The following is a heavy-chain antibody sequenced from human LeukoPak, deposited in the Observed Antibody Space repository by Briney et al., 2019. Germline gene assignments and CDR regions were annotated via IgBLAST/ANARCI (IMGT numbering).Heavy chain of an antibody. CDR2: ISSSSSYI. Sequence: GGSLRLSCAASGFTFSSYWMNWVRQAPGKGLEWVSSISSSSSYIYYADSVKGRFTISRDNAKNSLYLQMNSLRAEDAAVYYCARNAGYSNGPIQRVSRQAPDYWGQGTLVTVSS. V-gene: IGHV3-21*01. J-gene: IGHJ4*02. CDR1: GFTFSSYW. D-gene: IGHD5-18*01. CDR3: ARNAGYSNGPIQRVSRQAPDY.